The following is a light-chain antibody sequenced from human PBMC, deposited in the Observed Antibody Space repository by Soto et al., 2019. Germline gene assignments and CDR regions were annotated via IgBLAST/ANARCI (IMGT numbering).Light chain of an antibody. CDR3: QQINSYPVT. CDR2: SAS. CDR1: QGISSY. V-gene: IGKV1-9*01. Sequence: DIQLTQSPAFLSASVGDKVTITCRASQGISSYLAWYQQKPGKAPNLLIYSASTLQSGVPSRLSGSGSGTEFTLTVSSLQPEDFATYFCQQINSYPVTFGGGTKVEIK. J-gene: IGKJ4*01.